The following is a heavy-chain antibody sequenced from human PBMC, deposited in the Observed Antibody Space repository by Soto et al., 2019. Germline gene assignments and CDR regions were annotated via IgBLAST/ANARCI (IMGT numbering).Heavy chain of an antibody. V-gene: IGHV1-69*01. Sequence: SWVRQAPGQGLEWMGGIIPIFGTANYAQKFQGRVTITADESTSTAYMELSSLRSEDTAVYYCAREGGYSYGYRYAFDIWGQGTMVTVSS. CDR3: AREGGYSYGYRYAFDI. J-gene: IGHJ3*02. D-gene: IGHD5-18*01. CDR2: IIPIFGTA.